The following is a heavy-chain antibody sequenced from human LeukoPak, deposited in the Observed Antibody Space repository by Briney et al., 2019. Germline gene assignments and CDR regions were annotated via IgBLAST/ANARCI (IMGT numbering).Heavy chain of an antibody. Sequence: QPGGSLRLSCAASGFTFDDYAMHWVRLAPGKGLEWVSLISWDGGSTYYADSVKGRFTISRDNSKNSLYLQMNSLRAEDTALYYCAKGFNYDPYYYMDVWGKGTTVTVSS. CDR2: ISWDGGST. V-gene: IGHV3-43D*04. D-gene: IGHD3-3*01. CDR1: GFTFDDYA. CDR3: AKGFNYDPYYYMDV. J-gene: IGHJ6*03.